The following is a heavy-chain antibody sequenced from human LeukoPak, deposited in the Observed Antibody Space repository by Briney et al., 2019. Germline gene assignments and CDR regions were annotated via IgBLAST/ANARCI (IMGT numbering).Heavy chain of an antibody. D-gene: IGHD2-15*01. V-gene: IGHV1-69*05. CDR1: GGSFSSEA. Sequence: GSSVKVSCKAFGGSFSSEAISWVRQAPGQGLEWMGGIIPIFGTANYAQKFQGRVTITTDEFTSTAYMEVSSLRSEDTAVYYCGRKAGDCGGGSCYSIDYWGQGNLVTVSP. CDR2: IIPIFGTA. J-gene: IGHJ4*02. CDR3: GRKAGDCGGGSCYSIDY.